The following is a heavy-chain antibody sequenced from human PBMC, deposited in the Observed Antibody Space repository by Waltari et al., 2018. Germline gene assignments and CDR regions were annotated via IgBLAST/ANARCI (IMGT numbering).Heavy chain of an antibody. CDR3: ARDGLGSSHDY. CDR2: IHSDGRST. CDR1: GFRISGDW. D-gene: IGHD6-6*01. V-gene: IGHV3-74*01. Sequence: EVQLVESGGGLLQPGASLRLSCAASGFRISGDWMHWVRQAPGKGLVWVSRIHSDGRSTNYADSVRGRFTISRDNAKNMVYLQMNSLRADDTAVYFCARDGLGSSHDYWGQGTLVTVSS. J-gene: IGHJ4*02.